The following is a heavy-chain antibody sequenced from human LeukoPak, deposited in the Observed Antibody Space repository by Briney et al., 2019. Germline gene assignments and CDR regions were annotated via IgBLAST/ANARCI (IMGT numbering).Heavy chain of an antibody. Sequence: GGSLRLSCAASGFTFSSYGMHWVRQAPGKGLEWVAVISYDGSNKYYADSVKGRFTISRDNSKNTLYLQMNSLRAGDTAVYYCAKEGKHIVATITRGLDYWGQGTLVTVSS. CDR3: AKEGKHIVATITRGLDY. D-gene: IGHD5-12*01. CDR2: ISYDGSNK. CDR1: GFTFSSYG. J-gene: IGHJ4*02. V-gene: IGHV3-30*18.